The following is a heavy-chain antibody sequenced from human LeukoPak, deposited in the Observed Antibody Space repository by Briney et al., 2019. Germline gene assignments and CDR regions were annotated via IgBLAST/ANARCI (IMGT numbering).Heavy chain of an antibody. CDR1: GYTFTIYG. V-gene: IGHV1-18*01. CDR3: ARGDSGYDFAPFDY. D-gene: IGHD5-12*01. J-gene: IGHJ4*02. CDR2: ISANNGNT. Sequence: ASVKVSFKASGYTFTIYGIIWVRQAPGQGREGMGWISANNGNTNYAQKLQGRVTITTDTSTSTAYMELRSLRSDDTAVYYCARGDSGYDFAPFDYWGQGTLVTVSS.